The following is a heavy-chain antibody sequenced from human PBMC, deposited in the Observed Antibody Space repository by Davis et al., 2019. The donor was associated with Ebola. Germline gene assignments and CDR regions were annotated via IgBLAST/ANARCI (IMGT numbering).Heavy chain of an antibody. Sequence: ASVKVSCKASGYTFTGYYMHWVRQAPGQGLEWMGWINPNSGGTNYAQKFQGRVTMNRDTSISTAYMELSRLRSDDTAVYYCARGGLYYYDSSGPVYFQHWGQGTLVTVSS. CDR3: ARGGLYYYDSSGPVYFQH. J-gene: IGHJ1*01. CDR1: GYTFTGYY. CDR2: INPNSGGT. V-gene: IGHV1-2*02. D-gene: IGHD3-22*01.